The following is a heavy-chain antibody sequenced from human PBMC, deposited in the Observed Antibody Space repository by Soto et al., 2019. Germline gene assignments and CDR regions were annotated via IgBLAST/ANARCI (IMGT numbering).Heavy chain of an antibody. CDR2: IYYSGRT. D-gene: IGHD4-17*01. V-gene: IGHV4-59*08. J-gene: IGHJ3*02. CDR3: ARRGDSDDYIGAFEI. CDR1: GGSITHYY. Sequence: SETLSLTCTVSGGSITHYYWTWIRQPPGKGLEWIGYIYYSGRTNYNPSLKSRVSISVDTSKNQFSLKLSSVTAADTAVYYCARRGDSDDYIGAFEIWGQGTMVTVSS.